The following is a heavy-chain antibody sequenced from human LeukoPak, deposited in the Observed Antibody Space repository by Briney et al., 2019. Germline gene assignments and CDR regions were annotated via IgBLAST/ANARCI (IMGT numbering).Heavy chain of an antibody. Sequence: PGGSLRLSCAASGFTFSSYWMHWVRQAPGKGLVWVSRINSDGSSTSYADSVKGRFTISRDNAKNTLYLQMNSLRAEDTAVYYCAVEQWLVPDAFDIWGQGTMVTVSS. V-gene: IGHV3-74*01. J-gene: IGHJ3*02. CDR1: GFTFSSYW. D-gene: IGHD6-19*01. CDR3: AVEQWLVPDAFDI. CDR2: INSDGSST.